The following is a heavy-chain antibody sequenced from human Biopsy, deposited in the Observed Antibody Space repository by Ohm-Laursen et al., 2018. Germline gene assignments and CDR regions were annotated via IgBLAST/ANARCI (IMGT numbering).Heavy chain of an antibody. CDR2: FDAEDGET. J-gene: IGHJ4*02. Sequence: SVKVSCKVSGSSLTEFSIHWVRQTPGKGPQWMGGFDAEDGETLQSQHFLGRVTMTADTSRDTTFMELSSLTSDDTAVYYCATAPLLVAASSDSWGQGTLVTVSS. CDR3: ATAPLLVAASSDS. CDR1: GSSLTEFS. D-gene: IGHD2-15*01. V-gene: IGHV1-24*01.